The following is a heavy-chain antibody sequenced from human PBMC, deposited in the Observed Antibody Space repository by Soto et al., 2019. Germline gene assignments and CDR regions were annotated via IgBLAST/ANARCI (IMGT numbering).Heavy chain of an antibody. Sequence: GESLKISCAASGFTFSSYSMNWVRQAPGKGLEWVSSISSSSSYIYYADSVRGRFTISRDNVNDTLYLQMNNLRAEDSGLYYCTRGPRPISTGTGAYWGQGTQVTVSS. CDR1: GFTFSSYS. V-gene: IGHV3-21*01. D-gene: IGHD3-10*01. CDR3: TRGPRPISTGTGAY. J-gene: IGHJ4*02. CDR2: ISSSSSYI.